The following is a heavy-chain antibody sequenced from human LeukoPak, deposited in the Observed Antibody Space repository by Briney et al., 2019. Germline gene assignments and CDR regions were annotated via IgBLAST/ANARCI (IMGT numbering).Heavy chain of an antibody. J-gene: IGHJ2*01. CDR1: GGSISTYY. V-gene: IGHV4-59*01. CDR3: ARLGVAGPYWYFDL. CDR2: IYYSGST. Sequence: PSETLSLTCTVSGGSISTYYWSWIRQPPGKGLEWIGYIYYSGSTNYNPSLKGRVTISLDTSKNQFSLKLSSVTAADTALYYCARLGVAGPYWYFDLWGRGTLVTVSS. D-gene: IGHD6-19*01.